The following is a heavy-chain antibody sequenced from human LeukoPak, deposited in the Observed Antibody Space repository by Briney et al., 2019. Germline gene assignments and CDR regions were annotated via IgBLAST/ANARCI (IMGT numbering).Heavy chain of an antibody. CDR1: GDSINSLDL. Sequence: ASGTLSLTCAVSGDSINSLDLWSWVRQPPGKGLEWIGEMYLSGTTHSNPSVKSRVTISIDKSKNQFFLNLSSVTAADTAVYYCAGLVGRYSSGLYYYYFDYWGQGTLVTVSS. V-gene: IGHV4-4*02. CDR2: MYLSGTT. J-gene: IGHJ4*02. CDR3: AGLVGRYSSGLYYYYFDY. D-gene: IGHD3-22*01.